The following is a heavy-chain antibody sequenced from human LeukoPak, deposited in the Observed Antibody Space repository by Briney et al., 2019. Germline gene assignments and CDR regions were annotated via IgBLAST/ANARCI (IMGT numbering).Heavy chain of an antibody. Sequence: ASVKVSCKASGYTFTSYGISWVRQAPGQGLEWMGWISAYNGNTNYAQKLQGRVTMTTDTSTSTAYMELRSLRSDDTAVYYCARDQAIVVVIPGATYFDYWGQGTLVTVSS. J-gene: IGHJ4*02. CDR2: ISAYNGNT. CDR1: GYTFTSYG. CDR3: ARDQAIVVVIPGATYFDY. D-gene: IGHD3-22*01. V-gene: IGHV1-18*01.